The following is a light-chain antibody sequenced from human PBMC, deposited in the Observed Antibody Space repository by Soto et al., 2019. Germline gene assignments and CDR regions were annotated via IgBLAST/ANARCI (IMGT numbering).Light chain of an antibody. CDR2: DAS. V-gene: IGKV1D-13*01. CDR3: QQFNNYPFT. J-gene: IGKJ3*01. CDR1: QGISSA. Sequence: AIQLTQSPSSLSASVGDRVTITCRASQGISSALAWYQQKPGKAPKLLIYDASSLESGVPSRFSGSGSGTDLTLTMNSLQPEDFATYYCQQFNNYPFTFGPGTKVDIK.